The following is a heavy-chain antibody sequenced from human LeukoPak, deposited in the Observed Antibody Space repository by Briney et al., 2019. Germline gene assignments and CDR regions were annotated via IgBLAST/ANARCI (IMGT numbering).Heavy chain of an antibody. J-gene: IGHJ4*02. CDR3: AKKMGTGAFYAFDS. CDR1: GFTFTIYA. CDR2: IGGDGVNT. D-gene: IGHD2-8*02. Sequence: PGGSLRLSCAASGFTFTIYALTWVRQAPGMGLEWFSIIGGDGVNTYYADSVKGRFTISKDNSKNTLYLQINCLRFEGTAVYFCAKKMGTGAFYAFDSWGQGTLVTVSS. V-gene: IGHV3-23*01.